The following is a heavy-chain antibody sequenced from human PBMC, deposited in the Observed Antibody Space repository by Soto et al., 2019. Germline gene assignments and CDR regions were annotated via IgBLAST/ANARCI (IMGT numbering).Heavy chain of an antibody. CDR2: ISYDGSNK. J-gene: IGHJ2*01. D-gene: IGHD4-4*01. CDR1: GFTFSSYA. V-gene: IGHV3-30-3*01. Sequence: QVQLVESGGGVVQPGRSLRLSCAASGFTFSSYAMHWVRQAPGKGLAWVAVISYDGSNKYYADSVKSRFTISRDNSKNSLYLQMNSLRAEDTAVYYCARPLWRNDYNWGYFDLWGRGTLVTVSS. CDR3: ARPLWRNDYNWGYFDL.